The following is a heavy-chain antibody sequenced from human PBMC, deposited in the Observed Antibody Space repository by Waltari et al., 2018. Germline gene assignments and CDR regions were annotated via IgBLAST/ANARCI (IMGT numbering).Heavy chain of an antibody. Sequence: EVQLVESGGGSVQPGRSLRLSCVVSGLSFDDYAMHWVRQAPGYGLEWVSGISWNSDYMGYADSVKGRFTISRDNAKNSLYLQMNSLRAEDMALYYCAKQRGSYIAGPLDYWGQGTLVTVSS. CDR3: AKQRGSYIAGPLDY. CDR2: ISWNSDYM. V-gene: IGHV3-9*03. J-gene: IGHJ4*02. CDR1: GLSFDDYA. D-gene: IGHD3-10*01.